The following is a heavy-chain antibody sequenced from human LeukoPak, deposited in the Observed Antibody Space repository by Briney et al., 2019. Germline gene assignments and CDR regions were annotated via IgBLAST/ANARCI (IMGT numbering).Heavy chain of an antibody. CDR1: AFTFSIYG. Sequence: GRSLRLSCVASAFTFSIYGMHWVRQAPGKGLEWVADISYDGSKTYYADSVKGRFTISRDNSKNTLYLQMNSLRAEDTAVYYCASPGGYDFWSGPFDYWGQGTLVTVSS. CDR3: ASPGGYDFWSGPFDY. D-gene: IGHD3-3*01. CDR2: ISYDGSKT. J-gene: IGHJ4*02. V-gene: IGHV3-30*03.